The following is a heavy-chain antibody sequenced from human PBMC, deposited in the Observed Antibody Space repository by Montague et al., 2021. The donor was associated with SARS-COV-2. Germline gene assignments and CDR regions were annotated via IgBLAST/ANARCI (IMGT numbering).Heavy chain of an antibody. J-gene: IGHJ4*02. CDR2: INHCGST. D-gene: IGHD1-1*01. CDR3: ARGAPGY. CDR1: GGSFSDYH. V-gene: IGHV4-34*01. Sequence: SETLSLTCAVYGGSFSDYHWTWIRQSPGEGLEWIGQINHCGSTKYNPSLKGRVTISTDTSKKQFSLKLTSVTAADTAVYYCARGAPGYWGQGTLVTVSS.